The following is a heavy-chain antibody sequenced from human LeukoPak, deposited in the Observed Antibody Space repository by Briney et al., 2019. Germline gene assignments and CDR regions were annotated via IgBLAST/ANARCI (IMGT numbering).Heavy chain of an antibody. CDR3: ARGYCDTNDCPPGAY. V-gene: IGHV1-2*02. CDR1: GYTFTAFY. J-gene: IGHJ4*02. Sequence: ASVKVSCKASGYTFTAFYIHWVRQAPGQGLEWMGWINPNSGGTNYAQKFQGRVTLTRDTSISTVYMELTGPTSDDTAVYYCARGYCDTNDCPPGAYWGQGALVAVSS. CDR2: INPNSGGT. D-gene: IGHD3-9*01.